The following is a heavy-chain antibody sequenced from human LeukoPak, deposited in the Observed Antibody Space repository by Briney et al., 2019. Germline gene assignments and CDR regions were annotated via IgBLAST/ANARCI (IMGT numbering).Heavy chain of an antibody. D-gene: IGHD1-14*01. CDR1: GYTLTGYY. Sequence: GASVKVSCKASGYTLTGYYMHWVRQAPGQGLEWMGWINPNSGDTNYAQKFQGRVTMTRDTSISTAYMELSRLRSDDTAVYYCARDRTRYYYYSYMDVWGKGTAVTISS. CDR2: INPNSGDT. CDR3: ARDRTRYYYYSYMDV. V-gene: IGHV1-2*02. J-gene: IGHJ6*03.